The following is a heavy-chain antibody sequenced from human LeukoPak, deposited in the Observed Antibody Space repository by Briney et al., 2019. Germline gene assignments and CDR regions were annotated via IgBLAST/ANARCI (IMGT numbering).Heavy chain of an antibody. J-gene: IGHJ3*02. CDR2: IFHTGST. D-gene: IGHD3-22*01. Sequence: ASETLSLTCSVSGYSFSSGFYRGWIRQPPGKGLEWVGSIFHTGSTYYNPSLKSRVTISVDTSKNQFSLKLSSVTAADTAFYYCARANYYDTSVYSRVAFDIWGQGTMVTVSS. CDR1: GYSFSSGFY. V-gene: IGHV4-38-2*02. CDR3: ARANYYDTSVYSRVAFDI.